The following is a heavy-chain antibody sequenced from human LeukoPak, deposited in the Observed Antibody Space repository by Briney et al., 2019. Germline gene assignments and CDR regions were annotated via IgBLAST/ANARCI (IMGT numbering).Heavy chain of an antibody. CDR1: GGSISTYY. V-gene: IGHV4-59*01. D-gene: IGHD6-6*01. J-gene: IGHJ1*01. CDR3: ARGGAARLHFQN. CDR2: IYHSGST. Sequence: PSETLSLTCTVSGGSISTYYWNWIRQPPGKGLEWIGYIYHSGSTNYDPSLQSRVTISVDTSKNQFSLNLNSVTAADTAVYYCARGGAARLHFQNWGQGTLVTVSS.